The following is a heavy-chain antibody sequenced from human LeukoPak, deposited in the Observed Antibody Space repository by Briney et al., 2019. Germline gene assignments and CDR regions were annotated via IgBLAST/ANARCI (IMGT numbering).Heavy chain of an antibody. D-gene: IGHD3-3*01. CDR1: GFTFSSYA. CDR3: AKAYYDFWSGYYPLFDY. Sequence: GGSLRLSCAASGFTFSSYAMSWVRQAPGKGLEWVSAISGSGGSTYYADSVKGRFTISRDNSKNTLYLQMNSLRAEDTAVYYCAKAYYDFWSGYYPLFDYWGKGTLVTVSS. V-gene: IGHV3-23*01. J-gene: IGHJ4*02. CDR2: ISGSGGST.